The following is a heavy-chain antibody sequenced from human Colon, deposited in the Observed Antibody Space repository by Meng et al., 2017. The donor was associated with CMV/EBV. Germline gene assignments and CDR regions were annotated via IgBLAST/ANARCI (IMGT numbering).Heavy chain of an antibody. D-gene: IGHD6-19*01. V-gene: IGHV2-5*01. CDR3: AHHYSSAWYNWFDP. J-gene: IGHJ5*02. CDR2: VYWTDDK. Sequence: SWVSLNTSGVAVGLIRQPPGKALEWLAVVYWTDDKRYRPSLRSRLTITKDTSKNQVVLTMTNMDPVDTATYYCAHHYSSAWYNWFDPWGQGTLVTVSS. CDR1: WVSLNTSGVA.